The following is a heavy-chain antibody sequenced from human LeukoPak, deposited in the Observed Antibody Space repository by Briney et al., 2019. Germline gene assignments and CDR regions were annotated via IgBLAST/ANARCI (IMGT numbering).Heavy chain of an antibody. CDR2: ISSSSSYI. CDR1: GFTFSSYS. V-gene: IGHV3-21*01. D-gene: IGHD3-10*01. Sequence: PGGSLRLSCAASGFTFSSYSMNWVRQAPGKGLEWVSSISSSSSYIYYADSVKGRFTISRDNAKNSLYLQMNSLRAEDTAVYYCAAYYYCSGSFHYFDYWGQGTLVTVSS. J-gene: IGHJ4*02. CDR3: AAYYYCSGSFHYFDY.